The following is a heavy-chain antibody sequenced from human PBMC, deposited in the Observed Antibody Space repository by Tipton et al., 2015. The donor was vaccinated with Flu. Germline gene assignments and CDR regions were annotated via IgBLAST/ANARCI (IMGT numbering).Heavy chain of an antibody. CDR1: GGSIGSYY. D-gene: IGHD2-15*01. CDR3: AREEYCSGGTCYEGWFDP. Sequence: TLSLTCIVSGGSIGSYYWSWIRQPAGKGLEWIGRIYTSGSTNYNPSLKSRVTMSVDTSKNQFSLKLSSVTAADTAVYYCAREEYCSGGTCYEGWFDPWGQGTLVTVSS. V-gene: IGHV4-4*07. CDR2: IYTSGST. J-gene: IGHJ5*02.